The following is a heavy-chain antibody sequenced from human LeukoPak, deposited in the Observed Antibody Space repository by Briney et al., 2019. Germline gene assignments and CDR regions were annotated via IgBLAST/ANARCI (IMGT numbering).Heavy chain of an antibody. Sequence: ASVKVSCKASGYTFTGYYMHWVRQAPGQGLEWMGIINPSSGSTTYAQKFQGRVTMTRDTSTSTVIMELSSLRSEDTAVFFCARENSGGWYYFDYWGQGTLVTVSS. CDR2: INPSSGST. J-gene: IGHJ4*02. D-gene: IGHD2-15*01. V-gene: IGHV1-46*01. CDR1: GYTFTGYY. CDR3: ARENSGGWYYFDY.